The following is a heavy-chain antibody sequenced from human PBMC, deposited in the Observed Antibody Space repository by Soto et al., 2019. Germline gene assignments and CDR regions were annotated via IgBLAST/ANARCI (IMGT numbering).Heavy chain of an antibody. CDR2: IYPGDSDT. CDR3: ARVEMNYDILTGYYPGGMDV. Sequence: PGESLKISCKGSGYSFTSYWIGWVRQMPGKGLEWMGIIYPGDSDTRYSPSFQGQVTISADKSISTAYLQWSSLKASDTAMYYCARVEMNYDILTGYYPGGMDVWGQGTTVTVSS. D-gene: IGHD3-9*01. J-gene: IGHJ6*02. V-gene: IGHV5-51*01. CDR1: GYSFTSYW.